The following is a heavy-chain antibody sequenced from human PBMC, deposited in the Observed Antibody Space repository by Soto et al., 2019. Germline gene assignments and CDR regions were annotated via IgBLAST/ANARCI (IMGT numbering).Heavy chain of an antibody. D-gene: IGHD3-22*01. Sequence: SGPTLVNPTQTLTLTCTFSGFSLSTSGMCVSWIRQPPGKALEWLALIDWDDDKYYSTSLKTRLTISKDTSKNQVVLTMTNMDPADTATYYCARAQYYYDSSGSYYLDYWCQGTLVTVSS. CDR2: IDWDDDK. CDR3: ARAQYYYDSSGSYYLDY. CDR1: GFSLSTSGMC. V-gene: IGHV2-70*01. J-gene: IGHJ4*02.